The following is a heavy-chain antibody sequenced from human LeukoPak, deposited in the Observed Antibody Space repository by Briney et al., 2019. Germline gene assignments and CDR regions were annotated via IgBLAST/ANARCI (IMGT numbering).Heavy chain of an antibody. D-gene: IGHD4-17*01. V-gene: IGHV3-23*01. J-gene: IGHJ6*02. CDR3: ARDQSVTNYYYGMDV. CDR1: GGSFSGYY. Sequence: ETLSLTCAVYGGSFSGYYWSWIRQPPGKGLEWVSTINGGGDSTHYVDSVKGRFTISRDNSENTLYLQMNSLRAEDTAVYYCARDQSVTNYYYGMDVWGQGTTVTVSS. CDR2: INGGGDST.